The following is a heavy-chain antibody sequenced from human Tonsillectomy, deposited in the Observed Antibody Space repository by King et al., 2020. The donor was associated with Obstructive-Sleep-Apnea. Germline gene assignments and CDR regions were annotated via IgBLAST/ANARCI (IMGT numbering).Heavy chain of an antibody. J-gene: IGHJ4*02. D-gene: IGHD6-19*01. V-gene: IGHV2-70*01. CDR1: GFSLTTSGMC. CDR2: VYWDDEK. Sequence: TLKESGPPLVKPKQTLTLTCTFSGFSLTTSGMCVGWIRQPPGKALAWLALVYWDDEKYYSPSLRTRLTISKDSSKNQVVLTMTNMDPVDTATYFCARVRWAGTSFDYWGQGTLVTVSS. CDR3: ARVRWAGTSFDY.